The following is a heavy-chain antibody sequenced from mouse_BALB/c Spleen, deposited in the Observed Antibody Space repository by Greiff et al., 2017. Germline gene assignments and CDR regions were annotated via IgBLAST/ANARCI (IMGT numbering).Heavy chain of an antibody. CDR3: AREEGYGNYLDY. CDR1: GFTFSSFG. Sequence: EVHLVESGGGLVQPGGSRKLSCAASGFTFSSFGMHWVRQAPEKGLEWVAYISSGSSTIYYADTVKGRFTISRDNPKNTLFLQMTSLRSEDTAMYYCAREEGYGNYLDYWGQGTTLTVSS. J-gene: IGHJ2*01. CDR2: ISSGSSTI. V-gene: IGHV5-17*02. D-gene: IGHD2-10*02.